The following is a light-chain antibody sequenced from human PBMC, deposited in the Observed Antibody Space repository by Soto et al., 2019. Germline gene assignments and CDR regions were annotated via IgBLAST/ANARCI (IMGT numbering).Light chain of an antibody. Sequence: QSVLTQPPSASGTPGQRVTISCSGSSSNIGSNTVNWYQQLPGTAPKLLIYSNNQRPSGVPYRFSGSKSGTSASLAISGLQSEDEADYYCAAWDDSLKGVFGTGTKVTVL. CDR2: SNN. CDR1: SSNIGSNT. CDR3: AAWDDSLKGV. V-gene: IGLV1-44*01. J-gene: IGLJ1*01.